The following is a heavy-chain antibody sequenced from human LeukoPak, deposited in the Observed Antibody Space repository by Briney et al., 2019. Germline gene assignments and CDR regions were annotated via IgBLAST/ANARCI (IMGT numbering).Heavy chain of an antibody. D-gene: IGHD6-13*01. V-gene: IGHV1-2*02. Sequence: ASVKVSCKASGYTFTGYYMHWVRQAPGQGLEWMGWINPNSGGTNYAQKFQGRVTMTRDTSISTAYMEPSRLRSDDTAVYYCARAIAAAFRKVRDYWGQGTLVTVSS. CDR2: INPNSGGT. CDR3: ARAIAAAFRKVRDY. CDR1: GYTFTGYY. J-gene: IGHJ4*02.